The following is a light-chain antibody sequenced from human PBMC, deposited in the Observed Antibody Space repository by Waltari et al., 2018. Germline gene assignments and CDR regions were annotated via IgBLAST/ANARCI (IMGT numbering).Light chain of an antibody. J-gene: IGLJ2*01. CDR3: SSYTSSSTLVV. V-gene: IGLV2-14*01. CDR2: EVS. CDR1: SSDVGGYNY. Sequence: SALTQPASVSGSPGQSITISSTGTSSDVGGYNYVSWYQQHPGKAPKRMIYEVSNRPSGVSNRFSGSKSGNTASLTISGLQAEDEADYYCSSYTSSSTLVVFGGGTKLTVL.